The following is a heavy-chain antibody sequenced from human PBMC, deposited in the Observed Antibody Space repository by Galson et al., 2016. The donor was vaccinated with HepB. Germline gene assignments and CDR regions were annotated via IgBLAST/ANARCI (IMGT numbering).Heavy chain of an antibody. D-gene: IGHD5-12*01. CDR3: AKGRGAGLNGYEWNFDH. Sequence: SLRLSCAACGFSFSTYTMTWARQAPGKGLEWVSSISPSGDTTSHAAPVQGRFTISRDNSKNTLYLHVSNLRAEDTAVYYCAKGRGAGLNGYEWNFDHWGQGSLVTVSS. J-gene: IGHJ4*02. V-gene: IGHV3-23*01. CDR2: ISPSGDTT. CDR1: GFSFSTYT.